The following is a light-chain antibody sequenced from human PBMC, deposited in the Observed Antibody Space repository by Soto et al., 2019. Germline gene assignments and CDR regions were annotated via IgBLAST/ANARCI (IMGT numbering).Light chain of an antibody. J-gene: IGKJ4*02. CDR3: QQRSSWPLT. V-gene: IGKV3-11*01. CDR2: GAS. CDR1: QSLSKS. Sequence: EIVLTQSPATLSHSPVPSGTLPWGASQSLSKSLVWYQQKPGQAPRLLIDGASNRATGIPARFSGSGSGTDFTLTISSLEPEDFAVYFCQQRSSWPLTFGGGTKVDIK.